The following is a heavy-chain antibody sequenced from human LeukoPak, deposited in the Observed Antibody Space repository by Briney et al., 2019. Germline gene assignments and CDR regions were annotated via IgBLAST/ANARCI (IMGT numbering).Heavy chain of an antibody. CDR1: GYSINSGDF. Sequence: PSETLSLTCTVSGYSINSGDFWGWIRQPPGKGLEWIGSINHSGNTYHNPSLKSRVTMSVDTSKNQFSLKLRSVTAADTAMYFCARSYRGGYSPWGQGTLVTVSS. CDR3: ARSYRGGYSP. V-gene: IGHV4-38-2*02. CDR2: INHSGNT. D-gene: IGHD1-26*01. J-gene: IGHJ5*02.